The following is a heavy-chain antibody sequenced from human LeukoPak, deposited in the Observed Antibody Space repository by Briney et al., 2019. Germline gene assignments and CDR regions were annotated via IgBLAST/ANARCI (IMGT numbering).Heavy chain of an antibody. V-gene: IGHV3-74*01. D-gene: IGHD6-13*01. Sequence: GGSLRLSCAASGFTFSSHWMHWVRQAPGKGLVWVSRINSDGSSTSYADSVKGRFTISRDNAKNTLYLQMNSLRAEDTAVYYCARDSGYSSLFDYWGQGTLVTVSS. CDR2: INSDGSST. CDR1: GFTFSSHW. CDR3: ARDSGYSSLFDY. J-gene: IGHJ4*02.